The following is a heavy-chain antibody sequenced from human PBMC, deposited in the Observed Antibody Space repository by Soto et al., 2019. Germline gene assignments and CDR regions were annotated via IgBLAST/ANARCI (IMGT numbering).Heavy chain of an antibody. CDR2: INHSGSA. Sequence: SETLSLTCPVSGGSISSSSYYWGWIRQTPGKGLQWIGQINHSGSANYNPSLKSRVTISVHTSKSQFSLELSSVTAADPAVYYWARGLISGSHYSGGWYYLASWGQGTQVPVSS. D-gene: IGHD1-26*01. CDR3: ARGLISGSHYSGGWYYLAS. CDR1: GGSISSSSYY. J-gene: IGHJ4*02. V-gene: IGHV4-39*07.